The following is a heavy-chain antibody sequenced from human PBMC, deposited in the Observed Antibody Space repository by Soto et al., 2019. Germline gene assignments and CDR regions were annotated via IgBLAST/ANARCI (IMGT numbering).Heavy chain of an antibody. CDR1: GFTFSSYG. CDR3: AKDRTVGAMWYSYLDY. V-gene: IGHV3-30*18. Sequence: QVQLVESGGGVVQPGRSLRLSCAAAGFTFSSYGMHWVRQAPGKGLEWVAVISYDGSNKYYADSVKGVFTISRDNSKNSLYLQMNSLRAEDTAVYYCAKDRTVGAMWYSYLDYWGQGTLVTVSS. D-gene: IGHD1-26*01. CDR2: ISYDGSNK. J-gene: IGHJ4*02.